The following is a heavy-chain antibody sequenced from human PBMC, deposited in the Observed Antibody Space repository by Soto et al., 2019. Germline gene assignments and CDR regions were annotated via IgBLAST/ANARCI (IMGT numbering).Heavy chain of an antibody. J-gene: IGHJ5*01. CDR1: GGSISSGNYY. CDR3: VRLIGNSWLDF. Sequence: SETLSLTCTVSGGSISSGNYYWSWIRQQQRKGLVWIGYFYYGGSTSYNPSLKSRITINPVTSKNQFSLHLNSVTPEDTAVYYCVRLIGNSWLDFWGQGTLVTVSS. D-gene: IGHD2-8*01. CDR2: FYYGGST. V-gene: IGHV4-31*08.